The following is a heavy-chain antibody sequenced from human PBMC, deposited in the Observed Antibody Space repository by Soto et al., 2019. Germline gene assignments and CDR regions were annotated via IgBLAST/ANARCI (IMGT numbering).Heavy chain of an antibody. D-gene: IGHD2-21*01. CDR3: ARGAFCGGAPGCRDMDV. Sequence: QIQLVQSGGEVKKPGASVKVSCKSSGYKFISHSITWVRQGPGQGLEWMGRISAYNGNTNYAQKLQGRVTMTTDTSTNTAYMELRSLRSDDTAVYYCARGAFCGGAPGCRDMDVWGQGTTVTVSS. CDR1: GYKFISHS. J-gene: IGHJ6*02. CDR2: ISAYNGNT. V-gene: IGHV1-18*01.